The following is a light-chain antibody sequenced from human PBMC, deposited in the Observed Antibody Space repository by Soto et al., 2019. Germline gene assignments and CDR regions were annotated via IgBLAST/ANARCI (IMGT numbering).Light chain of an antibody. V-gene: IGKV3-20*01. CDR2: GAS. CDR3: QQYGSSPRT. CDR1: QSVSSSY. Sequence: EIGLSQSPGTVSLSPGERATLSCRASQSVSSSYLAWYQQKPGQAPRLLIYGASSRATGIPDRFSGSGSGTDFTLTISRLEPEDFAVYYCQQYGSSPRTFRQGTKVDI. J-gene: IGKJ1*01.